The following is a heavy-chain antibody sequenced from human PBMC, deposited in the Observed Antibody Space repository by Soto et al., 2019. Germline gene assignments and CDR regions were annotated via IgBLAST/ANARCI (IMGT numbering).Heavy chain of an antibody. Sequence: TLSLTCTVSGGSISSSSYYWGWIRQPPGKGLEWIGSIYYSGSTYYNPSLKSRVTISVDTSKNQFSLKLSSVTAADTAVYYCARPSNRGIDYWGQGTLVTVSS. D-gene: IGHD7-27*01. CDR1: GGSISSSSYY. CDR3: ARPSNRGIDY. J-gene: IGHJ4*02. V-gene: IGHV4-39*01. CDR2: IYYSGST.